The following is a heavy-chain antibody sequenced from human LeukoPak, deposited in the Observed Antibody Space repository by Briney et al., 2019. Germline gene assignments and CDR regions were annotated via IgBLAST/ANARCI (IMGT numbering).Heavy chain of an antibody. CDR2: ISWNSGSI. V-gene: IGHV3-9*01. CDR3: AKGRVVAVAEFDY. CDR1: GFTFDDYA. D-gene: IGHD6-19*01. Sequence: LTGGSLRLSCAASGFTFDDYAMHWVRQAPGKGLEWVSGISWNSGSIGYADSVKGRFTISRDNAKNSLYLQMNSLRAEDTALYYCAKGRVVAVAEFDYWGQGTLVTVSS. J-gene: IGHJ4*02.